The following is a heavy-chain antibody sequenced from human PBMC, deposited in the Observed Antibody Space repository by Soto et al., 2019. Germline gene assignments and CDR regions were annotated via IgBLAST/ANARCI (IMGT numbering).Heavy chain of an antibody. J-gene: IGHJ4*02. CDR2: INAGNGNT. Sequence: QVQLVQSGAEEKKPGASVKASCKASGYTFTSYAMHWVRQAPGQRLEWMGWINAGNGNTKYSQKFQGRVTITRDTSESTAYMELSSLRSEDTAVYYCARSIVVVTALDYWGQGTLVTVSS. CDR1: GYTFTSYA. D-gene: IGHD2-21*02. CDR3: ARSIVVVTALDY. V-gene: IGHV1-3*05.